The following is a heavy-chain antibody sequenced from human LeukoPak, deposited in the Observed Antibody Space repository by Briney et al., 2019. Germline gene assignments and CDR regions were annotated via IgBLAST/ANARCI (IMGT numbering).Heavy chain of an antibody. V-gene: IGHV3-30*02. CDR2: IRYDGSNE. Sequence: GGSLRLSGAASGFTFSSYVMNWVRQAPGKGLDWVAFIRYDGSNEDYADSVKGRFTISRDNSQNTLYLLMNSLRAEDTAGYYCAKDGGRWSFDYWGQGTLVTVGS. D-gene: IGHD1-26*01. J-gene: IGHJ4*02. CDR3: AKDGGRWSFDY. CDR1: GFTFSSYV.